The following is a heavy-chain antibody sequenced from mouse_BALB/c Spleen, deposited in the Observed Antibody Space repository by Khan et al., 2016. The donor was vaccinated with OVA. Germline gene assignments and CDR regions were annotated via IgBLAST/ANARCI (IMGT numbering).Heavy chain of an antibody. D-gene: IGHD2-3*01. CDR1: GFNIKDYY. Sequence: VQLKESGAELVRPGALVKLSCKASGFNIKDYYIHWVKQRPEKGLEWIGWIDPENGNTIYDPKFQGKANITADTSSNTAYLHFSSLTSEDTAVYYCAEAGYSPWFAYWGQGTLVTVSA. V-gene: IGHV14-1*02. J-gene: IGHJ3*01. CDR2: IDPENGNT. CDR3: AEAGYSPWFAY.